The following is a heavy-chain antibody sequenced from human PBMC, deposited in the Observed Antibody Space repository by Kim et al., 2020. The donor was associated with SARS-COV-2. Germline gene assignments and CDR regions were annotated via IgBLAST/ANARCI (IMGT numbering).Heavy chain of an antibody. Sequence: ASVKVSCKASGYTFTSYGISWVRQAPGQGLEWMGWISAYNGNTNYAQKLQGRVTMTTDTSTSTAYMELRSLRSDDTAVYYCARASEGYYGSGSYYNWFDPWGQGTLVTVSS. V-gene: IGHV1-18*01. D-gene: IGHD3-10*01. CDR2: ISAYNGNT. CDR1: GYTFTSYG. J-gene: IGHJ5*02. CDR3: ARASEGYYGSGSYYNWFDP.